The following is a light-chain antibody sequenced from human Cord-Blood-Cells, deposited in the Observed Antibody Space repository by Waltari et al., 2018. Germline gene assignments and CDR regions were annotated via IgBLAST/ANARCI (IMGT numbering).Light chain of an antibody. CDR2: DVS. CDR1: SSAVVGFNY. V-gene: IGLV2-11*01. J-gene: IGLJ1*01. CDR3: CSYAGSYTYV. Sequence: QSALTQPRPVSGSPGQPATIPCTVTSSAVVGFNYVSWYQQHPGKAPKLMIYDVSKRPSGVPDRFSCSKSGNTASLTISGLQAEDEADYYCCSYAGSYTYVFGTGTKVTVL.